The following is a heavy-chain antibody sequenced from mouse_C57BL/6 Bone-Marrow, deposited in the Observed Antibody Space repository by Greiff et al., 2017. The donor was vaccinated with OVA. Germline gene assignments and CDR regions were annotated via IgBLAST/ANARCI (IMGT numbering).Heavy chain of an antibody. CDR1: GYTFTSYW. D-gene: IGHD1-1*01. V-gene: IGHV1-55*01. J-gene: IGHJ2*01. Sequence: VQLQQSGAELVKPGASVKMSCKASGYTFTSYWITWVKQRPGQGLEWIGDIYPGSGSTNYNEKFKSKATLTVDTSSSTAYMQLSSLTSEDAAVYYCARMGGLFPLGYWGQGTTLTVSS. CDR3: ARMGGLFPLGY. CDR2: IYPGSGST.